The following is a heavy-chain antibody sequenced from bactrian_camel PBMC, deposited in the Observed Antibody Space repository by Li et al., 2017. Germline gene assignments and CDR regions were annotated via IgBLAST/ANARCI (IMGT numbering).Heavy chain of an antibody. Sequence: VQLVESGGGSVQAGGSLTLSCAASGNTYSINCMGWFRQAPGKGREAVATIYIGGSTWYIDSVKGRFTISQDNAKNTVYLQLNSLKAEDTGVYYCAADASTHPQVVAGANCHGQGTQVNRL. V-gene: IGHV3S53*01. D-gene: IGHD6*01. J-gene: IGHJ4*01. CDR2: IYIGGST. CDR1: GNTYSINC.